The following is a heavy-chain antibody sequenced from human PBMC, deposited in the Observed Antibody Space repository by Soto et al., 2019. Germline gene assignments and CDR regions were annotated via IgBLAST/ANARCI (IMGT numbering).Heavy chain of an antibody. CDR3: AKSRSVEDGFDI. CDR2: IRGSDEST. J-gene: IGHJ3*02. CDR1: GFPFNNYA. V-gene: IGHV3-23*01. Sequence: EAQLLESGGGLVQPGGSLRLSCAASGFPFNNYAMSWVRQAPGKGLEWVSAIRGSDESTYYAQSVKGRFTISRDNSKNTLNLQMNSLIAEDTAVYYCAKSRSVEDGFDIWGQGTMVTVSS.